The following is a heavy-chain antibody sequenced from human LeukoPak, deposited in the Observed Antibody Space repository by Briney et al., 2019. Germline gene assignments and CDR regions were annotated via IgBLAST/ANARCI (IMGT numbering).Heavy chain of an antibody. CDR3: ARLKGGY. CDR2: ISTYSGKT. J-gene: IGHJ4*02. Sequence: GASVKLSCTASGYTFTTYGISWVRQAPGQGLEWVGWISTYSGKTNYAQKVQGRVAMTTDTSTSTAYMELRSLRSDDTAVYDCARLKGGYSGQGTLVTVSS. V-gene: IGHV1-18*04. CDR1: GYTFTTYG.